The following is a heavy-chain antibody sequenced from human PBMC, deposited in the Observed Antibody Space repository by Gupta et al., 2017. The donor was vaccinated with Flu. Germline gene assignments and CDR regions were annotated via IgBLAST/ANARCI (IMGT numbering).Heavy chain of an antibody. CDR1: GYTFGSFG. J-gene: IGHJ4*02. V-gene: IGHV1-18*01. D-gene: IGHD1-26*01. Sequence: VQVVQSGAEVKKPGASVKVSCKASGYTFGSFGISWVRQAPGQGLEWMGWISAYNGNTNYAQKFQGRVTMTTDTSTSTAYMELRSLRSDDTAVYYCARDPRGALLGILPYFDYWGQGTLVSVSS. CDR2: ISAYNGNT. CDR3: ARDPRGALLGILPYFDY.